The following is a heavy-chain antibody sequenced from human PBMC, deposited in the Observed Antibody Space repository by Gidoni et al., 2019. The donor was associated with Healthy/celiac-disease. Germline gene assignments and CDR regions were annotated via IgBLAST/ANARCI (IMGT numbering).Heavy chain of an antibody. D-gene: IGHD2-8*01. CDR3: ATNEKACTNGVCYSHYYYGMDV. J-gene: IGHJ6*02. CDR2: ISGSGGST. Sequence: EVQLVESGGGLVQPGGSLRLSCAASGFTFSRYAMSWVRQAPGKGLEWVSAISGSGGSTYYADSVKGRFTISRDNSKNTLYLQMNSLRAEDTAVYYCATNEKACTNGVCYSHYYYGMDVWGQGTTVTVSS. V-gene: IGHV3-23*04. CDR1: GFTFSRYA.